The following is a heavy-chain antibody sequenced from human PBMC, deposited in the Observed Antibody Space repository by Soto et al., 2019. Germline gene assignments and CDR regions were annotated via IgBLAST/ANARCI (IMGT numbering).Heavy chain of an antibody. CDR2: INGGNGNT. Sequence: ASVKVSCKASGNTVPNYAIHWVRQAPGQRLEWMGWINGGNGNTYYSEHFQGRVTFTRDTSAGTVYLQWSSLKASDTAMYYCARDYCSGTTCYEFDYWGQGTQVTVSS. D-gene: IGHD2-2*01. CDR1: GNTVPNYA. J-gene: IGHJ4*02. V-gene: IGHV1-3*01. CDR3: ARDYCSGTTCYEFDY.